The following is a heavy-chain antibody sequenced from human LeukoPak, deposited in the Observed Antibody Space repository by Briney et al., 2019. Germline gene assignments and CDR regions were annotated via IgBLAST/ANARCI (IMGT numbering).Heavy chain of an antibody. CDR3: ARDLYRIGYYDSSGQVRKYFDY. V-gene: IGHV1-69*05. Sequence: SVKVSCKASGGTFSSYAISWVRQAPGQGLEWMGGIIPIFGTANYAQKFQGRVTITTDESTSTAYMELSSLRSEDTAVYYCARDLYRIGYYDSSGQVRKYFDYWGQGTLVTVSS. J-gene: IGHJ4*02. CDR2: IIPIFGTA. D-gene: IGHD3-22*01. CDR1: GGTFSSYA.